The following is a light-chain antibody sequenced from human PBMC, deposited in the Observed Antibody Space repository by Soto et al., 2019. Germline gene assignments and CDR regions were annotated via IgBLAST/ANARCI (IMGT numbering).Light chain of an antibody. CDR1: QSLVHSDGNTY. Sequence: DVVMTQSPLSLPVTLGQPASISCRSSQSLVHSDGNTYLNWYQQRPGQSPRRLMSKVSKRDSGVPVRFSGSGSGTEFTLIISRVEAEAVGVYFCMQGTHWPLTFGGGTKVEIK. CDR2: KVS. J-gene: IGKJ4*01. CDR3: MQGTHWPLT. V-gene: IGKV2-30*02.